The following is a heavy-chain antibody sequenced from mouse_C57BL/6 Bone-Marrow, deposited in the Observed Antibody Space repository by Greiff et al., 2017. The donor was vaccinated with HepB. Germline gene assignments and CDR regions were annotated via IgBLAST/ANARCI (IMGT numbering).Heavy chain of an antibody. Sequence: EVQRVESEGGLVQPGSSMKLSCTASGFTFSDYYMAWVRQVPEKGLEWVANINYDGSSTYYLDSLKSRFIISRDNAKNILYLQMSSLKSEDTATYYCARGRAITTVVDWYFDVWGTGTTVTVSS. D-gene: IGHD1-1*01. CDR3: ARGRAITTVVDWYFDV. CDR2: INYDGSST. J-gene: IGHJ1*03. CDR1: GFTFSDYY. V-gene: IGHV5-16*01.